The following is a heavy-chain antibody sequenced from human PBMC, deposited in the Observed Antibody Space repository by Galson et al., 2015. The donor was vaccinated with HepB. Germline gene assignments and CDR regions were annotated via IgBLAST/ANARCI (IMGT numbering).Heavy chain of an antibody. Sequence: SVKVSCKASGYTFTSYAMHWVRQAPGQRLEWMGWINAGNGNTKYSQKFQGRVTITRDTSASTAYMELSSLRSEDTAVYYCARDRVVRFLEWLPSHYFDYWGQGTLVTVSS. CDR2: INAGNGNT. CDR1: GYTFTSYA. D-gene: IGHD3-3*01. CDR3: ARDRVVRFLEWLPSHYFDY. V-gene: IGHV1-3*01. J-gene: IGHJ4*02.